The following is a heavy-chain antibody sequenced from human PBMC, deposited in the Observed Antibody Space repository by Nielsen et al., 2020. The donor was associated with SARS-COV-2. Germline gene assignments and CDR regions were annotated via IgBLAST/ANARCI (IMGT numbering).Heavy chain of an antibody. J-gene: IGHJ5*02. CDR2: IYYSGST. CDR3: ARSNYDILTGLGAWFDP. D-gene: IGHD3-9*01. Sequence: SETLSLTCTASGGSISSSSYYWGWIRQPPGKGLEWIGSIYYSGSTYYNPSLKSRVTISVDTSKNQFSLKLSSVTAADTAVYYCARSNYDILTGLGAWFDPWGQGTLVTVSS. CDR1: GGSISSSSYY. V-gene: IGHV4-39*01.